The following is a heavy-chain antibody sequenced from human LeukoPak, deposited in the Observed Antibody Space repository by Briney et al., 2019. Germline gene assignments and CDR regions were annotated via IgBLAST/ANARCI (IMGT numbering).Heavy chain of an antibody. CDR1: GGSISSGDYY. J-gene: IGHJ6*04. Sequence: SETLSLTCTVSGGSISSGDYYWSWIRQPPGKGLECIGYIYYSGSTYYNPSLKSRVTISVDTSKNQFSLKLSSVTAADTAVYYCARDSAMVTPYYYGMDVWGKGTTVTVSS. CDR3: ARDSAMVTPYYYGMDV. CDR2: IYYSGST. V-gene: IGHV4-30-4*01. D-gene: IGHD5-18*01.